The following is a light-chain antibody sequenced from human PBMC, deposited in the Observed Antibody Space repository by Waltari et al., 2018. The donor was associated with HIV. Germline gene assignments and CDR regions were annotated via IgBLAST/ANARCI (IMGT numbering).Light chain of an antibody. CDR3: HSRDTNSDHYV. CDR2: GAN. CDR1: SLRSFF. V-gene: IGLV3-19*01. J-gene: IGLJ1*01. Sequence: SSELTQDPVVSVALGQTINITCQGDSLRSFFANWYQQRPGQAPVLVVYGANRRPSGIPDRFSASNSGNTSSLIISDSQAVDEADYYCHSRDTNSDHYVCGGGTRVIV.